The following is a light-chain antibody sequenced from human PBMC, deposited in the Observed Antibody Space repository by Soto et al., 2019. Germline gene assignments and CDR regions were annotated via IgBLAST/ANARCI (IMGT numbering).Light chain of an antibody. CDR3: QQYGSSPPT. CDR2: GAS. V-gene: IGKV3-20*01. CDR1: QSVSSSY. Sequence: EIVMTQSPATLSVSPGERATLSCRASQSVSSSYLAWYQQKPGQAPRLLIYGASSRATGIPDRFSGSGSGTDFTLTISRLEPEDFAVYYCQQYGSSPPTFGQGTMVDI. J-gene: IGKJ1*01.